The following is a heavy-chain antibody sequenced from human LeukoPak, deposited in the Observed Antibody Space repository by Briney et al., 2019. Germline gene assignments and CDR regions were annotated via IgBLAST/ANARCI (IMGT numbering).Heavy chain of an antibody. CDR1: GYTFTSYY. V-gene: IGHV1-46*01. CDR2: INPSGGST. D-gene: IGHD6-19*01. J-gene: IGHJ6*02. Sequence: GASVKVSCKASGYTFTSYYMHWVRQAPGQGLEWMGIINPSGGSTSYAQKFQGRVTMTRDTSTSTVYMELSSLRSEDTAVYYCARGKLLYLENSSGWPEFDYGMDVWGQGTTVTVSS. CDR3: ARGKLLYLENSSGWPEFDYGMDV.